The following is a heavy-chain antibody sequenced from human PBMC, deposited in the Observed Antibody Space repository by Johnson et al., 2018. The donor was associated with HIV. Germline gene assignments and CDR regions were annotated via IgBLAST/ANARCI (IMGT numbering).Heavy chain of an antibody. J-gene: IGHJ3*02. CDR3: ARDGLAANAFDT. CDR1: GFTFSSYA. V-gene: IGHV3-33*08. CDR2: IWYDGSNK. Sequence: QVQLVESGGGVVQPGRSLRLSCAASGFTFSSYAMHWVRQAPGKGLEWVAVIWYDGSNKYYADSIEGRFTISRDNAKNSLFLQMNSLRAEDTAVYYCARDGLAANAFDTWGQGTMVTVSS. D-gene: IGHD3/OR15-3a*01.